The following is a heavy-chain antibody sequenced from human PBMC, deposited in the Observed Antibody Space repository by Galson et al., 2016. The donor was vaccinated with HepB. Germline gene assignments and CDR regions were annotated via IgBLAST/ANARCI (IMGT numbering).Heavy chain of an antibody. Sequence: SLRLSCAASGFRFSNYAMHWVRQAPGKGLEWLAVFGGYGSNEHYAESVEGRLSISRDNSKNTVYLQIDTLRVEDTAVYYCAKGTHSGSWRIDNWGQGTLLTVSS. D-gene: IGHD3-10*01. CDR2: FGGYGSNE. CDR1: GFRFSNYA. J-gene: IGHJ4*02. CDR3: AKGTHSGSWRIDN. V-gene: IGHV3-33*06.